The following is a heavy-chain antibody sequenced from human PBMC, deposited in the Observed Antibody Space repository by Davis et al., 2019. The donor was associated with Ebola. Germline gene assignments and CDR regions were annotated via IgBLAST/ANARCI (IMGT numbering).Heavy chain of an antibody. CDR3: ARDQIGSLDY. CDR1: GGSISGYQ. D-gene: IGHD2-15*01. CDR2: IFNSGTA. Sequence: PSETLSLTCTVSGGSISGYQWAWIRQPPGKGLDYVGHIFNSGTAIYNSALKSRVTISLDKSSKQFSLKLNSVTAADTAIYFCARDQIGSLDYWGQGTLVTVSS. V-gene: IGHV4-59*01. J-gene: IGHJ4*02.